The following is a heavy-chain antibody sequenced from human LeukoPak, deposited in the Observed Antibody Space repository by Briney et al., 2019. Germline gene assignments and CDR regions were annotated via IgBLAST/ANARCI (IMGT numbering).Heavy chain of an antibody. J-gene: IGHJ4*02. CDR2: IKQDGSEK. Sequence: GGSLRLSCAAPGFTFSSYWMSWVRQAPGKGLEWVANIKQDGSEKYYVDSVKGRFTISRDNAKNSLYLQMNSLRAEDTAVYYCARDLVLLWFGELLGSGPFDYWGQGTLVTVSS. CDR3: ARDLVLLWFGELLGSGPFDY. V-gene: IGHV3-7*01. D-gene: IGHD3-10*01. CDR1: GFTFSSYW.